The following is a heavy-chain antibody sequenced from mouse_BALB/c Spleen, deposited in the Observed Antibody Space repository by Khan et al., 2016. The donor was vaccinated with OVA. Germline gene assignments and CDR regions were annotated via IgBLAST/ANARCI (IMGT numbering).Heavy chain of an antibody. J-gene: IGHJ4*01. CDR1: GYSITSDYA. Sequence: VQLQQSGPGLVKPSQSLSLTCTVTGYSITSDYAWNWIRQFPGNTLEWMGYISYSGSTNYNPSLKSRISITRDTSKNQFILQLNSETTEDTATYYCARDGSRYNYAMDYWGQGTSVTVSS. D-gene: IGHD2-3*01. V-gene: IGHV3-2*02. CDR3: ARDGSRYNYAMDY. CDR2: ISYSGST.